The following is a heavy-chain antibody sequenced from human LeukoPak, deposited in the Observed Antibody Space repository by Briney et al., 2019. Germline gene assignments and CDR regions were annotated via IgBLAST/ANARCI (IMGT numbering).Heavy chain of an antibody. J-gene: IGHJ4*02. D-gene: IGHD3-3*01. V-gene: IGHV1-18*01. CDR3: ARDHRFLEWVSRRSNPGDY. CDR1: GYTFNDYG. Sequence: VASVKVSCKAVGYTFNDYGVSWVRQAPGQGLEWMGWISAYNGHTNYAQNLQGRVTTTTDISTSTAYMELRSLRSDDTAVYYCARDHRFLEWVSRRSNPGDYWGQGTLVTVSS. CDR2: ISAYNGHT.